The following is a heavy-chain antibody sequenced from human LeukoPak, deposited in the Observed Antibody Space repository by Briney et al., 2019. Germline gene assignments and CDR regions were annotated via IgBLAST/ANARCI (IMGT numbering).Heavy chain of an antibody. J-gene: IGHJ4*02. V-gene: IGHV4-4*07. Sequence: PSETLSLTCTVSGGSISTYYWTWIRQPAGKGLEWIGRIHNSGSTRYNPSLKSRVTMSLDTSKNQFSLNLGSVTAADTAVYYCARGVPPDCWGQGTLVIVSS. CDR1: GGSISTYY. CDR2: IHNSGST. D-gene: IGHD5/OR15-5a*01. CDR3: ARGVPPDC.